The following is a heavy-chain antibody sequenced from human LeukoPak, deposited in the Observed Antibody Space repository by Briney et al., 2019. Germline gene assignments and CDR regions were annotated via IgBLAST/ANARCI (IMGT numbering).Heavy chain of an antibody. Sequence: PGGSLRVSCAASGFTISSNYMSWVRQDPGKGLEYISVTYSSGTTYYADSVRDRFTISRDNSGNTLYLQMNSLRPEDTAVYYRAREPTYSSSLDYWGQGTLVTVPS. D-gene: IGHD6-6*01. CDR3: AREPTYSSSLDY. CDR2: TYSSGTT. CDR1: GFTISSNY. V-gene: IGHV3-53*01. J-gene: IGHJ4*02.